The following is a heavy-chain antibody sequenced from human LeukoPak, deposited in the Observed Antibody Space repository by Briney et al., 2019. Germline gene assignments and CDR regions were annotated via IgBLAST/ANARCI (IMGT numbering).Heavy chain of an antibody. CDR2: ISSSGSTR. J-gene: IGHJ4*02. CDR3: ARSNPDCSGGSCYSLPIDY. CDR1: EFTLSDYY. D-gene: IGHD2-15*01. Sequence: GGTLRLSCVASEFTLSDYYMSWIRQAPGKGLEWISFISSSGSTRYYADSVKGRFTISRDTTKNSLHLQMNSLRAEDTAVYYCARSNPDCSGGSCYSLPIDYWGQGTLVTVSS. V-gene: IGHV3-11*04.